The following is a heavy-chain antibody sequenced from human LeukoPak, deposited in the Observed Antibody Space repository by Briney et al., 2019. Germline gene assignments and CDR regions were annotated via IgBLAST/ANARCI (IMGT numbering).Heavy chain of an antibody. CDR2: ITSNSKYI. D-gene: IGHD1-14*01. CDR1: GFTFGDYS. J-gene: IGHJ3*02. Sequence: GGSLRLSCAASGFTFGDYSMNWVRQAPGKGLEWVSSITSNSKYIEYGQSVKRRFPLQRHNAKISLYLQMNSLRAEDTAVYYCARGQYKLDAFDIWGQGTMVTVSS. CDR3: ARGQYKLDAFDI. V-gene: IGHV3-21*01.